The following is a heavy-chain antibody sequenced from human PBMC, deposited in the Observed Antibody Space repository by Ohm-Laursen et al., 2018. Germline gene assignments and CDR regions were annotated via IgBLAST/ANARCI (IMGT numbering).Heavy chain of an antibody. V-gene: IGHV3-13*01. CDR1: GFTFSSYD. Sequence: SLRFSCTAPGFTFSSYDMHWVRQATGKGLEWVSAIGTAGDTYYPGSVKGRFTISRENAKNSLYLQMNSLRAGDTAVYYCARGTVMAGNFDYWGQGTLVTVSS. J-gene: IGHJ4*02. D-gene: IGHD6-19*01. CDR3: ARGTVMAGNFDY. CDR2: IGTAGDT.